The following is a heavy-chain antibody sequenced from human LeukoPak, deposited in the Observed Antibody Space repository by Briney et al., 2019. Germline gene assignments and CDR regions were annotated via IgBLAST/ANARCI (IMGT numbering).Heavy chain of an antibody. CDR3: ARLQTAPELDH. CDR2: ISAYNGNT. CDR1: GYTFTSYG. J-gene: IGHJ4*02. Sequence: GASVEVSCKASGYTFTSYGISWVRQAPGQGPEWMGWISAYNGNTNYAQKLQGRVTMTTDTSTSTAYMELRSLRSDDTAVYYCARLQTAPELDHWGQGTLVTVSS. V-gene: IGHV1-18*01. D-gene: IGHD1-14*01.